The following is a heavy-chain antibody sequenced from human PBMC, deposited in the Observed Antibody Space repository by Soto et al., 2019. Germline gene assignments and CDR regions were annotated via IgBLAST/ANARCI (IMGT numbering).Heavy chain of an antibody. CDR1: GGSISSSSYY. CDR3: ARQYDYGGYYFDY. V-gene: IGHV4-39*01. CDR2: IYYSGST. Sequence: SETLSLTCTVSGGSISSSSYYWGWIRQPPGKGLEWIGSIYYSGSTYYNPSLKSRVTISVDTSKNQFSLKLSSVTAADTAVYYCARQYDYGGYYFDYWGQGTLVTVSS. J-gene: IGHJ4*02. D-gene: IGHD4-17*01.